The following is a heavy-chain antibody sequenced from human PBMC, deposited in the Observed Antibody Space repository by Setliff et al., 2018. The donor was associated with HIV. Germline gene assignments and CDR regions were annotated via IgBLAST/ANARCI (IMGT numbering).Heavy chain of an antibody. CDR1: GGSIRTGNYY. V-gene: IGHV4-61*09. CDR2: IHTTGSI. Sequence: SETLSLTCTVSGGSIRTGNYYWNWIRQPAGKGLEWIGHIHTTGSITYNPSLRSRVTISLDTSKNQVSLKLSSVTAADTAVYYCARGGSGWSFFYWGQGTLVTVS. J-gene: IGHJ4*02. CDR3: ARGGSGWSFFY. D-gene: IGHD6-19*01.